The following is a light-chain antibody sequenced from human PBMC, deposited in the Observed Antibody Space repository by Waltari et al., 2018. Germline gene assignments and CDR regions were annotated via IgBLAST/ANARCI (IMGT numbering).Light chain of an antibody. CDR1: DSDVGAYDF. V-gene: IGLV2-14*01. J-gene: IGLJ1*01. Sequence: QSALTQPASVSGSPGQSITISCSGTDSDVGAYDFVSWYQQHPGNAPHLIIYEVSNRPSWISNRFSASKAGNTSSLTISGLQAEDEADYYCSSYTTSSAPGVFGTGTRVTVL. CDR3: SSYTTSSAPGV. CDR2: EVS.